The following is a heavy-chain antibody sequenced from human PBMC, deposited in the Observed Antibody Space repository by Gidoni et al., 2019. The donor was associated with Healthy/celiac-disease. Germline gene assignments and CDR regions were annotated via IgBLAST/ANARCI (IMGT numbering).Heavy chain of an antibody. D-gene: IGHD2-15*01. Sequence: QVQLVESGGGVVQPGSSLRLSCAASGFTFSSYAMHWVRQAPGKGLECVAVISYDGSNKYYADSVKGRFTISRDNSKNTLYLQMNSLRAEDTAVYYCARSEIVVVVAAPGGYWGQGTLVTVSS. CDR1: GFTFSSYA. CDR2: ISYDGSNK. J-gene: IGHJ4*02. CDR3: ARSEIVVVVAAPGGY. V-gene: IGHV3-30-3*01.